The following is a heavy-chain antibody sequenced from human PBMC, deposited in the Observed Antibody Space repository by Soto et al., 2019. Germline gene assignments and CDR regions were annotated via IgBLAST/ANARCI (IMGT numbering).Heavy chain of an antibody. D-gene: IGHD6-13*01. J-gene: IGHJ6*02. CDR3: AKDIAGSGSSWLRGMDV. CDR1: GFTFDDYA. Sequence: EVQLVESGGGLVQPGRSLRLSCAASGFTFDDYAMPWVRQAPGKGLEWVSGISWNSGSIGYADSVKGRFTISRDNAKNSLYLQMNSLRAEDKALYYCAKDIAGSGSSWLRGMDVWGQGTTVTVSS. V-gene: IGHV3-9*01. CDR2: ISWNSGSI.